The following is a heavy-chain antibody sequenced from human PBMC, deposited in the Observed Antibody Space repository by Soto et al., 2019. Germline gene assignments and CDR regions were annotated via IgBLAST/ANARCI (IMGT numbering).Heavy chain of an antibody. J-gene: IGHJ6*02. CDR3: ARVRTMVRGVIGPNYYYYGMDV. D-gene: IGHD3-10*01. Sequence: GASVKVSCKASGYTFTSYGISWVRQAPGQGLEWMGWISAYNGNTNYAQKLQGRVTMTTDTSTSTAYMELRSLRSDDTAVYYCARVRTMVRGVIGPNYYYYGMDVWGQGTTVTVSS. CDR2: ISAYNGNT. V-gene: IGHV1-18*01. CDR1: GYTFTSYG.